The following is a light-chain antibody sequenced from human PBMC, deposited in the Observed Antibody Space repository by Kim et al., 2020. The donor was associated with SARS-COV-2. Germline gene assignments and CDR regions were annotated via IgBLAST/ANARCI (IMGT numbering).Light chain of an antibody. V-gene: IGKV3-20*01. CDR1: QSVGSSL. CDR2: EAF. Sequence: LSPVGGATLSCRASQSVGSSLLAWYQQKPGQAPRLLIYEAFKRVAGIPDRFSGSGSGTDFTLTISRPEPEDFAMYYCQQYGSSPYSFGQGTKLEI. CDR3: QQYGSSPYS. J-gene: IGKJ2*03.